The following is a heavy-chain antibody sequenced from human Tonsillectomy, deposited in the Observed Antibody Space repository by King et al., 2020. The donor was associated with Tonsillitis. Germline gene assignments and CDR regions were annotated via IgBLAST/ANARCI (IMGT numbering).Heavy chain of an antibody. V-gene: IGHV1-69*01. CDR3: ARAGPTRIDYYYYGMDV. D-gene: IGHD1-1*01. Sequence: VQLVESGAEVKKPGSSVKVSCKASGGTFSSYAISWVRQAPGQGLEWMGGIIPMFGTANYAQKLQGRVTIIADESTSTAYMELNSLRSEYTAVYYCARAGPTRIDYYYYGMDVWGQGTTVTVSS. J-gene: IGHJ6*02. CDR2: IIPMFGTA. CDR1: GGTFSSYA.